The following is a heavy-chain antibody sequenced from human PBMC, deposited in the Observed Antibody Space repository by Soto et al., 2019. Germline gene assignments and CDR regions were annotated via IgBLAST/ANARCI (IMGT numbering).Heavy chain of an antibody. Sequence: PGGSLRLSCVASGFTFSNYALGWVRQAPGKGLEWVSGISSSGINTYHADSVKGRFTVSRDNSKNTLFLQMNSLRAEDTAVYYCAETPDLKRPPGYWGQGTLVTVSS. J-gene: IGHJ4*02. CDR2: ISSSGINT. V-gene: IGHV3-23*01. CDR1: GFTFSNYA. CDR3: AETPDLKRPPGY.